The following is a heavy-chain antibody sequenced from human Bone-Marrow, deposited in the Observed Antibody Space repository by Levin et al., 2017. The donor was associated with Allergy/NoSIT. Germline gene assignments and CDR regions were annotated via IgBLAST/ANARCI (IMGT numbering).Heavy chain of an antibody. D-gene: IGHD2-8*01. Sequence: GGSLRLSCSASGFSFSNYAMHWVRQAPGKGLEYVSAITEIGTNTYYADSVRGRFTISRDNSRNTLYLQMTSLRPEDTAIYYCVKDALESMLGDCWGQGTLVTVSS. V-gene: IGHV3-64D*06. J-gene: IGHJ4*02. CDR1: GFSFSNYA. CDR3: VKDALESMLGDC. CDR2: ITEIGTNT.